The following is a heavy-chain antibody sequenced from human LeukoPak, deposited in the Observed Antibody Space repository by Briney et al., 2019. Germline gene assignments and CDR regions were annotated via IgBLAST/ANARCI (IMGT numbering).Heavy chain of an antibody. CDR2: ISSSSSTI. Sequence: GSLRLSCAASGFPFSSYSMNWVRQAPGKGLGWGSSISSSSSTIYYADSVKGRFTISRDNAKNSLYLQMNSLRAEDTAVYYCARDHRSIVGATLLLDYWGQGTLVTVSS. D-gene: IGHD1-26*01. CDR3: ARDHRSIVGATLLLDY. CDR1: GFPFSSYS. J-gene: IGHJ4*02. V-gene: IGHV3-48*04.